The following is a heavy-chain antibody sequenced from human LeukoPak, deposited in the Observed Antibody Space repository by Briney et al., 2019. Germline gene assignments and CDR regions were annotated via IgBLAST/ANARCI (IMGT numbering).Heavy chain of an antibody. CDR3: ARDSVWFGESVYYYYGMDV. CDR1: GFTFSSYW. Sequence: GGSLRLSCAASGFTFSSYWMSWVRQAPGKGLEWVANIKQDGSEKYYVDSVKGRFTISRDNAKNSLYLQMNSLRAEDTAVYYCARDSVWFGESVYYYYGMDVWGQGTTVTVSS. D-gene: IGHD3-10*01. V-gene: IGHV3-7*01. CDR2: IKQDGSEK. J-gene: IGHJ6*02.